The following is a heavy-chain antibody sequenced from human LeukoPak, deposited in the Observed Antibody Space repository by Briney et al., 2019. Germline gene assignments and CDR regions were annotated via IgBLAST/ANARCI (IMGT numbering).Heavy chain of an antibody. J-gene: IGHJ4*02. V-gene: IGHV3-23*01. D-gene: IGHD1-14*01. Sequence: GGSLRLSCAASGFTFSSYAMSWVRQAPGKGLEWVSTIGNSGGTTYYADSVKGRFTISRDDSENTLYLQMNSLRAEDTAVYYCAKATGYLLWGQGTLVTVSS. CDR3: AKATGYLL. CDR2: IGNSGGTT. CDR1: GFTFSSYA.